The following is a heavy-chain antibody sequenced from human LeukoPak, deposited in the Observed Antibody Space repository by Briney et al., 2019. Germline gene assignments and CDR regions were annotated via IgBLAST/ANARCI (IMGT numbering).Heavy chain of an antibody. CDR1: GYTFTSYY. V-gene: IGHV1-46*01. CDR3: ARDGVVWQLVSYYYYYYMDV. CDR2: INPSGGST. Sequence: GASVKVSCKASGYTFTSYYMHWVRQAPGQGLEWMGIINPSGGSTSYAQKFQGRVTMTRDTSTSTVYMELSSLRSEDTAVYYCARDGVVWQLVSYYYYYYMDVWGKGTTATVSS. J-gene: IGHJ6*03. D-gene: IGHD6-6*01.